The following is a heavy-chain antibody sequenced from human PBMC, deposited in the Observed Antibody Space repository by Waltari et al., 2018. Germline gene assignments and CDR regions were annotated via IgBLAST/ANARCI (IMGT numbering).Heavy chain of an antibody. V-gene: IGHV3-33*01. Sequence: QVQLVESGGGVVQPGRSLRLSCAASGFTFSSYGMHWVRQAPGKGLEWVAVIWYDGSNKYYADSVKGRFTISRDNSKNTLYLQMNSLRAEDTAVYYCARGSDLSGWYYFDYWGQGTLVTVSS. D-gene: IGHD6-19*01. CDR3: ARGSDLSGWYYFDY. CDR1: GFTFSSYG. J-gene: IGHJ4*02. CDR2: IWYDGSNK.